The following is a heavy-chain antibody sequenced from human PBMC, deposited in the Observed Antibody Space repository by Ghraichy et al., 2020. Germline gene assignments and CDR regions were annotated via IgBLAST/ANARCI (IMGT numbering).Heavy chain of an antibody. Sequence: SETLSLTCTVSGASISSTHFWWGWIRQPPGKGLEWIGSFHYSGSIHYNPSLQSRVTISIDTPNNQLSLKLYSLTAADTAVYYCARPDISWGQGTLVTVSS. CDR3: ARPDIS. D-gene: IGHD3-9*01. J-gene: IGHJ4*02. CDR1: GASISSTHFW. V-gene: IGHV4-39*01. CDR2: FHYSGSI.